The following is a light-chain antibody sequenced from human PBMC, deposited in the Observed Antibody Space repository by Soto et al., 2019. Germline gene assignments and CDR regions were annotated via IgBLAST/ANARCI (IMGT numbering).Light chain of an antibody. CDR1: SSDVGNYNY. V-gene: IGLV2-8*01. CDR2: EVS. J-gene: IGLJ2*01. CDR3: LSYAGSKTLV. Sequence: QSVLTQPPSASGSPGQSVTISCTGTSSDVGNYNYVSWYQQYPGKAPKLIIYEVSKRPSGVPDRFSGSKSGSTASLTVSGLQAEDEADYYCLSYAGSKTLVFGGGTKLTVL.